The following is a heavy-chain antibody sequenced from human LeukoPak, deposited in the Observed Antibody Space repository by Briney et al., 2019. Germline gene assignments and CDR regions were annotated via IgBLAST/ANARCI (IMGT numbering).Heavy chain of an antibody. CDR3: ARFQGGDYGDYIFDY. J-gene: IGHJ4*02. Sequence: ASVKVSCKASGYRFTSYGISWVRQAPGQGLEWMGWMSTYNGNTKYEQTLQGRVTMTTDTSTSTGYMELRSLRSDDTAVYYCARFQGGDYGDYIFDYWGQGTLVTVSS. CDR1: GYRFTSYG. V-gene: IGHV1-18*01. CDR2: MSTYNGNT. D-gene: IGHD4-17*01.